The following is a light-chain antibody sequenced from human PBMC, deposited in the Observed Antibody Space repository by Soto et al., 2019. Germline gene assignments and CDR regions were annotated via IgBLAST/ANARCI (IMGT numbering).Light chain of an antibody. CDR3: QQYGSSPYT. J-gene: IGKJ2*01. CDR2: GAS. CDR1: QSVSSSY. Sequence: EIVLTQSPGTLSLSPGERATLSCRASQSVSSSYLAWYQQKPGQAPRLLIYGASSRATGIPDRFSGSGFGTDFTLTISRLEPEDFAGYYCQQYGSSPYTFGQGNKLEIK. V-gene: IGKV3-20*01.